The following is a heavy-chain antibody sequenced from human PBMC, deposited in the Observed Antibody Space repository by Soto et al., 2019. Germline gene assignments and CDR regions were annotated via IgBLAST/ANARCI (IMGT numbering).Heavy chain of an antibody. V-gene: IGHV3-30*18. Sequence: QVQLVQSGGGVVQPGRSLRLSCAASGFRFSGYGMHWLRQAPGKGLEWVAVISYDGSNRYYADSVKGRFTISRDNNKNILYLEMSGLRPEDTAMYFCAKDTREDWNFVVYYFDEWGQGSQVTVSA. J-gene: IGHJ4*02. CDR1: GFRFSGYG. CDR3: AKDTREDWNFVVYYFDE. D-gene: IGHD1-7*01. CDR2: ISYDGSNR.